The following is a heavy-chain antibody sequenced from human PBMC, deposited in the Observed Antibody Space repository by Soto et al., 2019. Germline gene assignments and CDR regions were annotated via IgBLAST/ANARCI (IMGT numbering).Heavy chain of an antibody. D-gene: IGHD4-17*01. Sequence: SETLSLTCTVSGGSISSYDWSWIRQPPGKGLEWIGYIYYSGSTNYNPSLKSRVTISVDTSKNQFSLKLSSVTAADTAVYYCARGLLRILTTYLGQDAFDIWGQGTMVTVSS. CDR3: ARGLLRILTTYLGQDAFDI. V-gene: IGHV4-59*01. CDR1: GGSISSYD. CDR2: IYYSGST. J-gene: IGHJ3*02.